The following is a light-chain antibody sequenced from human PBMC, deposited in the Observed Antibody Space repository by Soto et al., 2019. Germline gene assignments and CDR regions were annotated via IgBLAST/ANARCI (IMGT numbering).Light chain of an antibody. Sequence: DIQMTQSPSAVSASVGDRVTITCRASQGFSSWLDWYQQKPGKAPKLLIYKASKLESGVPSRFSGSESGTECTLTLSSLQPDDVASYYCQQYNAYPWTFGQGTKVEV. CDR1: QGFSSW. CDR2: KAS. J-gene: IGKJ1*01. V-gene: IGKV1-5*03. CDR3: QQYNAYPWT.